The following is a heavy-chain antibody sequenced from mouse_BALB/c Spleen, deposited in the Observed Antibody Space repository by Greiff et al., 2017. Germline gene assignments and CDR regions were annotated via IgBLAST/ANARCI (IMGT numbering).Heavy chain of an antibody. CDR2: INPDSSTI. CDR1: GFDFSRYW. Sequence: EVQVVESGGGLVQPGGSLKLSCAASGFDFSRYWMSWVRQAPGKGLEWIGEINPDSSTINYTPSLKDKFIISRDNAKNTLYLQMSKVRSEDTALYYCARPYYYGSSLAWFAYWGQGTLVTVSA. D-gene: IGHD1-1*01. V-gene: IGHV4-1*02. CDR3: ARPYYYGSSLAWFAY. J-gene: IGHJ3*01.